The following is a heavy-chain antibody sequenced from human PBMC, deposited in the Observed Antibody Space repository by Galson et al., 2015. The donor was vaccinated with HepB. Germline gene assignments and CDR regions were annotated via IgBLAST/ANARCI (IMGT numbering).Heavy chain of an antibody. CDR3: AKAQRSRIATMVRGIIRPFDAFDI. J-gene: IGHJ3*02. CDR2: VSATGGST. D-gene: IGHD3-10*01. V-gene: IGHV3-23*01. CDR1: GFTFDTYA. Sequence: SLRLSCAASGFTFDTYAMSWVRQAPGKGLEWVSTVSATGGSTYYADSVKGRFTISRDNSKNTLYLQMSSLRAEDTAVYYCAKAQRSRIATMVRGIIRPFDAFDIWGHGTMVTVSS.